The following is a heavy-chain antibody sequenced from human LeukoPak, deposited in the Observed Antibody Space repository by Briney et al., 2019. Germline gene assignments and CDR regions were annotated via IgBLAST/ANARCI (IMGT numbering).Heavy chain of an antibody. V-gene: IGHV3-11*06. CDR1: GFTFSDYY. CDR2: ISSSSSYT. Sequence: GGSLRLSCAASGFTFSDYYMSWIRQAPGKELEWVSYISSSSSYTNYADSVKGRFTISRDNAKNSLYLQMNSLRAEDTAVYYCARVLNYYDSSGYEDYWGQGTLVTVSS. J-gene: IGHJ4*02. CDR3: ARVLNYYDSSGYEDY. D-gene: IGHD3-22*01.